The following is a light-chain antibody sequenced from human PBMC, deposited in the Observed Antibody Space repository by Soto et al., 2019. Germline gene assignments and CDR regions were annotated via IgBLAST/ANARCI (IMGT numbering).Light chain of an antibody. Sequence: SYVLTQPPSVSVAPGQTAIISCGGDNIGSKSVHWFQQKRGQAPVLLVYDDSDRPSGIPERFSGSNSGNTATLTISWVEAGDEADFYCQVWDSTSDHMVFGGGTKVTVL. J-gene: IGLJ3*02. CDR2: DDS. CDR1: NIGSKS. CDR3: QVWDSTSDHMV. V-gene: IGLV3-21*02.